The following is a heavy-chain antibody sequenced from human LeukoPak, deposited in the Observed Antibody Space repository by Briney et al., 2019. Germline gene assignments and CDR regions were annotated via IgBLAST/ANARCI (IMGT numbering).Heavy chain of an antibody. CDR3: ARGTHYYDSSVLYNWFDP. J-gene: IGHJ5*02. D-gene: IGHD3-22*01. Sequence: GGSLRLSCAASGFTVSSNYMSWVRQAPGKGLEWVSVIYSGGSTYYADSVKGRFTISRDNSKNTLYLQMNSLRAEDTAVYYCARGTHYYDSSVLYNWFDPWGQGTLVTVSS. CDR2: IYSGGST. V-gene: IGHV3-66*01. CDR1: GFTVSSNY.